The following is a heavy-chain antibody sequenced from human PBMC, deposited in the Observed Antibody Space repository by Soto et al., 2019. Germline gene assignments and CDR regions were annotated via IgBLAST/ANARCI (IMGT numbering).Heavy chain of an antibody. D-gene: IGHD2-21*01. CDR2: IIPILGIA. J-gene: IGHJ4*02. Sequence: QVQLVQSGAEVKKPGSSVKVSCKASGGTFSSYTISWVRQAPGQGLEWMGRIIPILGIANYAQKFQGRVTITADKSTRTAYMELSSLRSEDTAVYYWAGGSTLFYYFDYWGQGTLVTVSS. CDR1: GGTFSSYT. V-gene: IGHV1-69*02. CDR3: AGGSTLFYYFDY.